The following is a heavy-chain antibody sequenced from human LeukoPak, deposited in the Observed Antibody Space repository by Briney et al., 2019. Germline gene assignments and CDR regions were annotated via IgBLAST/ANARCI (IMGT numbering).Heavy chain of an antibody. D-gene: IGHD6-13*01. V-gene: IGHV3-48*03. Sequence: GGTLRLSCAASGFTFSSYEMNWVRQAPGKGLEWVSYISSSGSTIYYADSVKGRFTISRDNAKNSLYLQMNSLRAEDTAVYYCARDFFLAALDYWGQGTLVTVSS. CDR1: GFTFSSYE. CDR2: ISSSGSTI. CDR3: ARDFFLAALDY. J-gene: IGHJ4*02.